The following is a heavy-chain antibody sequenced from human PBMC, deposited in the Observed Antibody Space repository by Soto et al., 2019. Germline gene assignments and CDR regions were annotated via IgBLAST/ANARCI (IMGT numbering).Heavy chain of an antibody. D-gene: IGHD2-8*01. V-gene: IGHV3-23*01. CDR2: ISGSGGST. Sequence: EVQLLESGGGLVQPGGSLRLSCAASGFTFSSYAMSWVRQAPGKGLEWVSAISGSGGSTYYADSVKGRFTISRDNSKNTLSLQLNRLSAEATAVYDCSKPDAIPLPDRSFDYWGQGTLVTVSS. CDR1: GFTFSSYA. J-gene: IGHJ4*02. CDR3: SKPDAIPLPDRSFDY.